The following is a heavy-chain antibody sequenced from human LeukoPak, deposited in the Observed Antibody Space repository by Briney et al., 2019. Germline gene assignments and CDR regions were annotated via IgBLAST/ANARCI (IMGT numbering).Heavy chain of an antibody. V-gene: IGHV3-48*04. CDR3: ARGEQDMATMSIDY. CDR2: SSSGSSTI. D-gene: IGHD5-24*01. Sequence: GGSLRLSCAASGFTFSTYAMNWVRQAPGNGLEWISYSSSGSSTIYYADSVKGRFTISRDNAKNSLYLQMHSLRAEDTAVYYCARGEQDMATMSIDYWGQGALVTVSS. J-gene: IGHJ4*02. CDR1: GFTFSTYA.